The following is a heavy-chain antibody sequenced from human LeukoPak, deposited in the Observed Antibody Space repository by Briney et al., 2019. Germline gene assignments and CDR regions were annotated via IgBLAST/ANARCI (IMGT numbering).Heavy chain of an antibody. CDR3: ARGIAAAGTAANWFDP. J-gene: IGHJ5*02. CDR2: INPSGGST. CDR1: GYTFTSYY. D-gene: IGHD6-13*01. Sequence: ASVKVSCKASGYTFTSYYMHWVRQAPGQGLEWMGIINPSGGSTSYAQKFQGRVTMTRDMSTSTVDMELSSLRSEDTAVYYCARGIAAAGTAANWFDPWGQGTLVTVSS. V-gene: IGHV1-46*01.